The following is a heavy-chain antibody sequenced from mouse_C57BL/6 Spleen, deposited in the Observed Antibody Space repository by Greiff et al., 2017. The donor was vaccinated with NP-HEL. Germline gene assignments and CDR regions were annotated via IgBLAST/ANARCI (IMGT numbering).Heavy chain of an antibody. V-gene: IGHV5-16*01. D-gene: IGHD1-1*01. CDR3: ARTYYYGSSYLLWYFDV. Sequence: EVKVVESEGGLVQPGSSMKLSCTASGFTFSDYYMAWVRQVPEKGLEWVANINYDGSSTYYLDSLKSRFIISRDNAKNILYLQMSSLKSEDTATYYCARTYYYGSSYLLWYFDVWGTGTTVTVSS. CDR2: INYDGSST. CDR1: GFTFSDYY. J-gene: IGHJ1*03.